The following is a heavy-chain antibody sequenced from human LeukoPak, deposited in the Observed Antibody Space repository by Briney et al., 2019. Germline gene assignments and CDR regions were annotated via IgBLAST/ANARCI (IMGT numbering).Heavy chain of an antibody. CDR1: GYSFTSYW. CDR2: IYPGDSDT. Sequence: GESLKISCKGSGYSFTSYWIGWVRQMPGKGLEWMGIIYPGDSDTRYSPSFQGQVTISADKSISTAYLQWSSLKASDTAMYYCARHPLYSGYEFNWFDPWGQGTLVTVSS. V-gene: IGHV5-51*01. D-gene: IGHD5-12*01. J-gene: IGHJ5*02. CDR3: ARHPLYSGYEFNWFDP.